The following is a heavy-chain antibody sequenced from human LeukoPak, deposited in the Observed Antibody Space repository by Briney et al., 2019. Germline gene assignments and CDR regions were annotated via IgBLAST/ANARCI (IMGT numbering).Heavy chain of an antibody. V-gene: IGHV1-2*02. CDR3: ARDGAVLWFGELNSAYDMDV. J-gene: IGHJ6*02. CDR1: GYTFNSHH. Sequence: GASVKVSCKASGYTFNSHHVHWVRQAPGQGLEWMEGINPNSDDTNYAQKFQDRVTMTRDTSISTVYMELSRLRSDDTAVYYCARDGAVLWFGELNSAYDMDVWGQGTTVTVSS. D-gene: IGHD3-10*01. CDR2: INPNSDDT.